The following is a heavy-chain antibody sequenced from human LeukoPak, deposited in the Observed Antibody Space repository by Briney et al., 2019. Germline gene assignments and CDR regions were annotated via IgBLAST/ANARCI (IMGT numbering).Heavy chain of an antibody. J-gene: IGHJ4*02. CDR3: TRDVSDSYSSSPNDY. CDR2: IRSKAYGGTT. CDR1: GFTFGDYA. Sequence: PGGSLRLSCTASGFTFGDYAMSWFRQAPGKGLEWVGFIRSKAYGGTTEYAASVKGRFTISRDDSKSIAYLQMNSPKTEDTAVYYCTRDVSDSYSSSPNDYWGQGTLVTVSS. D-gene: IGHD6-6*01. V-gene: IGHV3-49*03.